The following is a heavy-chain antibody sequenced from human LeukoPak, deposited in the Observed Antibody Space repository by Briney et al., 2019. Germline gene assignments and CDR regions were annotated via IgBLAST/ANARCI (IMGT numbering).Heavy chain of an antibody. CDR2: ISYDGSNK. V-gene: IGHV3-30*18. Sequence: PGGSLRLSCAASGFTFSSYGMHWVRQAPGKGLEWVAVISYDGSNKYYADSVKGRFTISRDNSKNTLYLQMNSLRAEDTAVYYCAKLLGYCSGGSCYGGLGNWGQGTLVTVSS. CDR1: GFTFSSYG. CDR3: AKLLGYCSGGSCYGGLGN. D-gene: IGHD2-15*01. J-gene: IGHJ4*02.